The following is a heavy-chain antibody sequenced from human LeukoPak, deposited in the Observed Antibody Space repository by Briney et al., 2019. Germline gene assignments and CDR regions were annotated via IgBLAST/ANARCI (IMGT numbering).Heavy chain of an antibody. CDR3: AKDRWELGNI. Sequence: SETLSLTCTVSGGSISSGDYYWSWIRQPPGKSLEWIGYIYYSGSTYYNPSLKSRVTISVDTSKNQFSLKLSSVTAADTAVYYCAKDRWELGNIWGQGTMVTVSS. D-gene: IGHD1-26*01. CDR2: IYYSGST. CDR1: GGSISSGDYY. J-gene: IGHJ3*02. V-gene: IGHV4-30-4*08.